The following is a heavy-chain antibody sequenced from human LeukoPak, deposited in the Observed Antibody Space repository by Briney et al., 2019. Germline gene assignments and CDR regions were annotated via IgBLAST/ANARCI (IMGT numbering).Heavy chain of an antibody. Sequence: SETLSLTCTVSGGSISSYYWSWIRQPPGKGLEWIGYIYYSGSTNYNPSLKSRVTISVDTSKNQFSLKLSSVTAADTAVYYCAKEGQWLGYFDYWGQGTLVTVSS. D-gene: IGHD6-19*01. J-gene: IGHJ4*02. CDR3: AKEGQWLGYFDY. CDR1: GGSISSYY. CDR2: IYYSGST. V-gene: IGHV4-59*01.